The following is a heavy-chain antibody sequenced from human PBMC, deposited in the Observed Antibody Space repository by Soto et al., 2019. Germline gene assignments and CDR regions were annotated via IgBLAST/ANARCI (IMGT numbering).Heavy chain of an antibody. CDR1: GGSISSYY. Sequence: QVQLQESGPGLVKPSETLSLTCTVSGGSISSYYWSWIRQPAGKGLEWIGRIYSGGSTNYNPSLKSRVTLSVDASKNQFSLKLTSVTAADTAVYYCARDPTVTTRSYYYGMDVWGQGTTVTVSS. D-gene: IGHD4-17*01. CDR3: ARDPTVTTRSYYYGMDV. J-gene: IGHJ6*02. CDR2: IYSGGST. V-gene: IGHV4-4*07.